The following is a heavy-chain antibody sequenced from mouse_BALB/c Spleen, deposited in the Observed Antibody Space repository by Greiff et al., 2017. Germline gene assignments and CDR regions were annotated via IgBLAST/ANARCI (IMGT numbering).Heavy chain of an antibody. CDR3: ARLLTGTPDY. V-gene: IGHV1-4*01. J-gene: IGHJ2*01. CDR2: INPSSGYT. D-gene: IGHD4-1*01. CDR1: GYTFTSYT. Sequence: QVQLQQSGAELARPGASVKMSCKASGYTFTSYTMHWVKQRPGQGLEWIGYINPSSGYTNYNQKFKDKATLTADKSSSTAYMELSSLTSEDSAVYYCARLLTGTPDYWGQGTTLTVSS.